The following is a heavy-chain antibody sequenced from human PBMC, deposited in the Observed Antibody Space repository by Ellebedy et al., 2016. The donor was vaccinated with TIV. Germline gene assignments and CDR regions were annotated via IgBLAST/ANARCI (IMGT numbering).Heavy chain of an antibody. D-gene: IGHD3-10*01. Sequence: MPSETLSLTCTVSGGSISSGGYYWSWIRQHPGKGLEWIGYIYYSGSTYYNPSLKSRVTILVDTSKNQFSLKLSSVTAADTAVYYCARLLITMVYGMDVWGQGTTVTVSS. CDR3: ARLLITMVYGMDV. V-gene: IGHV4-31*03. CDR2: IYYSGST. J-gene: IGHJ6*02. CDR1: GGSISSGGYY.